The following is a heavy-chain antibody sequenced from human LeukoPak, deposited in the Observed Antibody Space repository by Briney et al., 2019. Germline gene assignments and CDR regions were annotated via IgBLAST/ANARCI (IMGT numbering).Heavy chain of an antibody. D-gene: IGHD3-10*01. V-gene: IGHV4-31*03. CDR3: ASNRLLLWFGEPSPGWFDP. CDR1: GGSISSGGYY. Sequence: PSETLSLTCTVSGGSISSGGYYWSWIRQHPGKGLEWIGYIYYSGSTYYNPSLKSRVTISVDTSKNQFSLKLSSATAADTAVYYCASNRLLLWFGEPSPGWFDPWGQGTLVTVSS. J-gene: IGHJ5*02. CDR2: IYYSGST.